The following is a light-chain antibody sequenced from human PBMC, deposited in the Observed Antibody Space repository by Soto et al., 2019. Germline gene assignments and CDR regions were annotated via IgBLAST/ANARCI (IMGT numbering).Light chain of an antibody. J-gene: IGKJ1*01. Sequence: EMVLTQSPGTLSLSPGERATLSCRASESVSSSYLAWYQQKPGQAPRLLIYDASNRATGIPARFSGSGSGTDFTLTINRLEPEDFAVYYCQDSSTSPWPFGQGTKVDI. V-gene: IGKV3-20*01. CDR2: DAS. CDR3: QDSSTSPWP. CDR1: ESVSSSY.